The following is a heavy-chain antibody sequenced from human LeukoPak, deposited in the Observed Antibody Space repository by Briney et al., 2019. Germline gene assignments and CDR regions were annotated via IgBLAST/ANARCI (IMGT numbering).Heavy chain of an antibody. CDR1: GITFSSYE. D-gene: IGHD3-16*01. Sequence: GGSLRLSCEASGITFSSYEMNWVHQAPGEGLEWVSYISGSESSIYYADSVKGRFTISRDNAKNSLYLQMNNLRAEDAAVYYCARLGFAFDIWGQGTMVTVSS. CDR2: ISGSESSI. CDR3: ARLGFAFDI. J-gene: IGHJ3*02. V-gene: IGHV3-48*03.